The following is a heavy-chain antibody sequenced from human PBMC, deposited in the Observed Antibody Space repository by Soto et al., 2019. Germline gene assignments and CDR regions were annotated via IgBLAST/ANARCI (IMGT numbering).Heavy chain of an antibody. CDR2: VYYNGNT. V-gene: IGHV4-34*01. CDR1: GGSSSGYY. Sequence: SETLSLTCAVYGGSSSGYYWSWIRQPPGKGLEWIGNVYYNGNTYYNPSLKSRVTISVDTSNNQFSLKVKSVTAADTAVYYCARLSGSYNDRYFDYWGQGTLVTVSS. J-gene: IGHJ4*02. CDR3: ARLSGSYNDRYFDY. D-gene: IGHD1-26*01.